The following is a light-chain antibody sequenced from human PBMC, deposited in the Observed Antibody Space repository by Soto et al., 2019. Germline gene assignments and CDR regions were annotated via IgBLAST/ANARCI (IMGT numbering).Light chain of an antibody. CDR1: SSDVGGYNY. V-gene: IGLV2-14*01. Sequence: QSALTQPASVSGSPGQSITISCTGTSSDVGGYNYVSWYQQHPGKAPQLMIYDXXXRXXXXXXXXXXSKSGNTASLTISGXXSEDEXDYYCSSYTSSSTLVVFGTGTKLTVL. CDR3: SSYTSSSTLVV. CDR2: DXX. J-gene: IGLJ1*01.